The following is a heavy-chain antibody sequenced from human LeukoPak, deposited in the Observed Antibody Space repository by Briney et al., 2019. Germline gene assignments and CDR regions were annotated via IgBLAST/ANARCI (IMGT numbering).Heavy chain of an antibody. V-gene: IGHV4-59*01. CDR2: IYYCGTT. J-gene: IGHJ4*02. CDR1: GGSISRYY. D-gene: IGHD1-1*01. CDR3: ARGTYGSSGQLEHFDY. Sequence: PSETLTLTCTVSGGSISRYYWSWIRQPPGKGLEWIGYIYYCGTTNYNPSLKSRVTITVDTSKNQFSLKLSSLTAADTVVYYCARGTYGSSGQLEHFDYWGQGTLVTVSS.